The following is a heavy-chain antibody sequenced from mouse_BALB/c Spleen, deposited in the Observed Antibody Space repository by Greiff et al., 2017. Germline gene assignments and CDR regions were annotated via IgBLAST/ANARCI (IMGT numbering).Heavy chain of an antibody. Sequence: VQLQQSGAELVKPGASVKLSCKTSGYTFTSYWIQWVKQRPGQGLGWIGEIFPGTGTTYYNEKFKGKATLTIDTSSSTAYMQLSSLTSEDSAVYFCARYMITTGYFDYWGQGTTLTVSS. CDR1: GYTFTSYW. CDR3: ARYMITTGYFDY. CDR2: IFPGTGTT. J-gene: IGHJ2*01. D-gene: IGHD2-4*01. V-gene: IGHV1S132*01.